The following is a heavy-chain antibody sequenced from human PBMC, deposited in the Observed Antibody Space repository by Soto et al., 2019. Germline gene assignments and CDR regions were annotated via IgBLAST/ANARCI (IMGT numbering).Heavy chain of an antibody. CDR1: GGSFGTSY. V-gene: IGHV4-34*01. CDR3: ARVTRFPDAFDI. CDR2: INHNGDS. Sequence: QVHLKQWGAGLLKPSETLSLTCGVYGGSFGTSYWAWIRQSPEKGLEWIGEINHNGDSNYNPSLKMRVTISLDMSENQFSLKLTPVAAADTAVYYCARVTRFPDAFDIWGQGTPVIVSS. J-gene: IGHJ3*02.